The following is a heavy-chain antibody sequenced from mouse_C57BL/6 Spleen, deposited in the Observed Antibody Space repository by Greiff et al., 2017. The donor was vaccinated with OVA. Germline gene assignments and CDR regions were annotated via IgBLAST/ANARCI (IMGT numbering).Heavy chain of an antibody. CDR1: GYTFTSYW. CDR2: IDPSDSYT. Sequence: QVQLQQPGAELVLPGASVKLSCKASGYTFTSYWMHWVKQRPGQGLEWIGEIDPSDSYTNYNQKFKGKSTLTVDKSSSTAYMQLSSLTSEDSAVYYCARVCLYYGNSYAMDYWGQGTSVTVSS. CDR3: ARVCLYYGNSYAMDY. V-gene: IGHV1-69*01. D-gene: IGHD2-1*01. J-gene: IGHJ4*01.